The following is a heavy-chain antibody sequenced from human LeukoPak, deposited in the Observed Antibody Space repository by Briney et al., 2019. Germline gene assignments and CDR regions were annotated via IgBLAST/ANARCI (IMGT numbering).Heavy chain of an antibody. D-gene: IGHD2-15*01. V-gene: IGHV3-48*03. Sequence: GGSLRLSCVVSGFTLSSYGMNWVRQAPGKGLEWISYISVSGSTIYYADSVKRRFTTSRDNAKNSLFLQMNSLGDDDTAVYYCARSLPEYCSGGSCYPSSDWGQGTLVTVSS. CDR3: ARSLPEYCSGGSCYPSSD. CDR2: ISVSGSTI. CDR1: GFTLSSYG. J-gene: IGHJ4*01.